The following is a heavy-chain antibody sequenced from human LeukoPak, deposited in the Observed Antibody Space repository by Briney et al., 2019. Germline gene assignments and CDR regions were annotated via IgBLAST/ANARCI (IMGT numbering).Heavy chain of an antibody. V-gene: IGHV3-74*01. CDR3: ARDPYGSGSYYNANFDY. D-gene: IGHD3-10*01. Sequence: GGSLRLSCAASGFSFTNYWMHWVRQAPGKGLVWVSHINSDGSATRYADSVKGRFTISRDNAKNSLYLQMNSLRAEDTAVYYCARDPYGSGSYYNANFDYWGQGTLVTVSS. CDR2: INSDGSAT. CDR1: GFSFTNYW. J-gene: IGHJ4*02.